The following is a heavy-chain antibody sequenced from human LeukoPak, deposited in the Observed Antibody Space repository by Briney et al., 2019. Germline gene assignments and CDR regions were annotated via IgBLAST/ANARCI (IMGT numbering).Heavy chain of an antibody. CDR2: INHSGST. Sequence: PSETLSLTCAVSRGSFSGHSWSWVRQPPGKGLEWIAEINHSGSTNYNPSLKSRVTISLDTSKNQFSLKLSSVTAADTAVYYCPWILGTTRDGDYWGLGTLVTVSS. D-gene: IGHD1-26*01. V-gene: IGHV4-34*01. CDR3: PWILGTTRDGDY. J-gene: IGHJ4*02. CDR1: RGSFSGHS.